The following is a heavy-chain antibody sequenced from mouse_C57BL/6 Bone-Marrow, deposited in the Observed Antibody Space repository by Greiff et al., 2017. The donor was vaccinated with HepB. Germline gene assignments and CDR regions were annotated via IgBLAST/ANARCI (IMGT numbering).Heavy chain of an antibody. D-gene: IGHD1-1*01. CDR2: ISSGRSTI. CDR1: GFTFSDYG. J-gene: IGHJ4*01. V-gene: IGHV5-17*01. Sequence: EVQGVESGGGLVKPGGSLKLSCAASGFTFSDYGMHWVRQAPEKGLEWVAYISSGRSTIYYADTVKGRFTISRDNAKNTLFLQMTSLRSEDTAMYYCARERATVVAHYYAMDYWGQGTSVTVSS. CDR3: ARERATVVAHYYAMDY.